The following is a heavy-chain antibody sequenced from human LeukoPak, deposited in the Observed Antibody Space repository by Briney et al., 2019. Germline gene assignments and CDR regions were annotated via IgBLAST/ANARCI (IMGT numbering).Heavy chain of an antibody. CDR1: GGSFSGYY. CDR2: INHSGST. V-gene: IGHV4-34*01. CDR3: VRLSEYRYEVY. D-gene: IGHD1-1*01. J-gene: IGHJ4*02. Sequence: SETLSLTCAVYGGSFSGYYWSWIRQPPGKGLEWIGEINHSGSTYYNPSLKSRVTISVDTSKNHFSLKLSSVTAADTAVYYCVRLSEYRYEVYWGQGTLVTVSS.